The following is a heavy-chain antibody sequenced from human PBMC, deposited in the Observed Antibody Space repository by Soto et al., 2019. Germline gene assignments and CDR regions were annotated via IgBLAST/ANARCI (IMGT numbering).Heavy chain of an antibody. CDR3: ARNSRKSTRIAAAGTGNFDP. Sequence: SETLSLTCAVSGGSISSSNWWSWVRQPPGKGLEWIGEIYHSGSTNYNPSLKSRVTISVDKSTNQFSLKLSSVTAADTAVYYCARNSRKSTRIAAAGTGNFDPWGQGTLVTVSS. CDR1: GGSISSSNW. V-gene: IGHV4-4*02. J-gene: IGHJ5*02. D-gene: IGHD6-13*01. CDR2: IYHSGST.